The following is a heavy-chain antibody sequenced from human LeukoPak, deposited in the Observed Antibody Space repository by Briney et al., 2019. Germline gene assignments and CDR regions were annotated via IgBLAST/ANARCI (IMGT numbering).Heavy chain of an antibody. Sequence: GGSLRLSCAASGFTFSSYAMSWVRQAPGKGLEWVSAISGSGGSTYYADSVKGRFTISRDNSNNTLYLQMNTLRAEDTAVYYCAKTPLTGPNTGYFDYWGQGTLVTVSS. V-gene: IGHV3-23*01. CDR2: ISGSGGST. CDR1: GFTFSSYA. CDR3: AKTPLTGPNTGYFDY. J-gene: IGHJ4*02. D-gene: IGHD3-9*01.